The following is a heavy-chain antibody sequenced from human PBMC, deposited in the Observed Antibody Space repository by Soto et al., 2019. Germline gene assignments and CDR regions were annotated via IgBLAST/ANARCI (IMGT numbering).Heavy chain of an antibody. J-gene: IGHJ4*02. V-gene: IGHV1-69*08. CDR3: VRDYRVGSTFSGYDGIDY. D-gene: IGHD5-12*01. Sequence: QVQLVQSGAEVKKPGSSVKVSCKTSGGTFSNVIITWVRQAPGQGLEWMGRIIPLLETPNYAQKFQGRVTITADKSTGTAYMELNCMRSEDPAVEYWVRDYRVGSTFSGYDGIDYWGQGTLVTVSS. CDR1: GGTFSNVI. CDR2: IIPLLETP.